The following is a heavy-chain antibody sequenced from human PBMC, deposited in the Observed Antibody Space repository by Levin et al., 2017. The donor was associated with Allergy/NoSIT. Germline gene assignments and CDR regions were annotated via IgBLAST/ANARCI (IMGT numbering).Heavy chain of an antibody. D-gene: IGHD2-15*01. CDR2: ISYDGSNK. Sequence: LSLTCSASGFTFSSYAMHWVRQAPGKGLGWVAVISYDGSNKYYADSVKGRFTISRDNSKNTLYLQMNSLRAEDTAVYYCASLCSGGSCYANTPDYWGQGTLVTVSS. CDR1: GFTFSSYA. V-gene: IGHV3-30-3*01. CDR3: ASLCSGGSCYANTPDY. J-gene: IGHJ4*02.